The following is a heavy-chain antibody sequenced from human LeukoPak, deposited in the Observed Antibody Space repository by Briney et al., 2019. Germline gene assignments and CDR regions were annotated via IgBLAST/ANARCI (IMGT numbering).Heavy chain of an antibody. J-gene: IGHJ4*02. CDR3: ATEPPYDSSGYYFQFDY. V-gene: IGHV1-2*02. CDR2: INPNSGGT. CDR1: GYTFTRYY. D-gene: IGHD3-22*01. Sequence: ASVKVSCKASGYTFTRYYMHWVRQAPGQGLEWMGWINPNSGGTNYAQKFQGRVTMTRDTSISTAYMELSRLRSDDTAVYYCATEPPYDSSGYYFQFDYWGQGTLVTVSS.